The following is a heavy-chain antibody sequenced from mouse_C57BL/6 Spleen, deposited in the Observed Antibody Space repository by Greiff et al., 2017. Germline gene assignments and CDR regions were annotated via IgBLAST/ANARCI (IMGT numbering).Heavy chain of an antibody. CDR2: ISSGSSTI. Sequence: EVMLVESGGGLVKPGGSLKLSCAASGFTFSDYGMHWVRQAPEKGLEWVAYISSGSSTIYYADTVKGRFTISRDNAKNTLFLQMTSLRSEDTAMYYCARQELTGYWYFDVWGTGTTVTVSS. J-gene: IGHJ1*03. CDR3: ARQELTGYWYFDV. D-gene: IGHD4-1*01. CDR1: GFTFSDYG. V-gene: IGHV5-17*01.